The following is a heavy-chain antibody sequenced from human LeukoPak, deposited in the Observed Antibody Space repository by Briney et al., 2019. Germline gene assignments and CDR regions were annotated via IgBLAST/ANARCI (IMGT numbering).Heavy chain of an antibody. CDR3: ASRYYYDSSGYPGPDAFDI. D-gene: IGHD3-22*01. CDR1: GYTFTGYY. CDR2: INPNSGGT. Sequence: GASVKVSCKASGYTFTGYYTHWVRQAPGQGLEWMGWINPNSGGTNYAQKFQGRVTMTRDTSISTAYMELSRLRSDDTAVYYCASRYYYDSSGYPGPDAFDIWGQGTMVTVSS. V-gene: IGHV1-2*02. J-gene: IGHJ3*02.